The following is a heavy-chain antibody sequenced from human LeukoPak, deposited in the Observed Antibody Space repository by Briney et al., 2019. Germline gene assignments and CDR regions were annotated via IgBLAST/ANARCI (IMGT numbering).Heavy chain of an antibody. CDR3: AKDSRLYGGYDFDY. D-gene: IGHD5-12*01. CDR1: GFTFSSYG. CDR2: TWYDGSNK. V-gene: IGHV3-33*06. Sequence: PGRSLRLSCAASGFTFSSYGMHWVRQAPGKGLEWVAVTWYDGSNKYYADSVKGRFTISRDNSKNTLYLQMNSLRAEDTAVYYCAKDSRLYGGYDFDYWGQGTLVTVSS. J-gene: IGHJ4*02.